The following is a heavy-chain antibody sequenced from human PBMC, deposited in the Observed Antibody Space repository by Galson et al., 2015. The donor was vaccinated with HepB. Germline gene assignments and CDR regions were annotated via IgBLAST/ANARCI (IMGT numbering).Heavy chain of an antibody. CDR1: GFSLSTSGVG. V-gene: IGHV2-5*02. D-gene: IGHD3-22*01. CDR2: IYWDDDK. CDR3: AHKGRITMMDSDAFDI. J-gene: IGHJ3*02. Sequence: PALVKPTQTLTLTCTFSGFSLSTSGVGVGWIRQPPGKALEWLALIYWDDDKRYSPSLKSRLTITKDTSKNQVVLTMTNMDPVDTATYYCAHKGRITMMDSDAFDIWGQGTMVTVSS.